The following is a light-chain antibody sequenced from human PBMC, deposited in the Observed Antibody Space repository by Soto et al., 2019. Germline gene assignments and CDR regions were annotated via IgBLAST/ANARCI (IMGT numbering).Light chain of an antibody. CDR2: SNN. J-gene: IGLJ2*01. Sequence: QSVLTQPPSESGTPGQRVTISCSGSRSNIGSNTVNWYQQVPGTAPKFLIYSNNQRPSGVPKRFSGSKSGTSASLAISGLQSEDEADYYCATWDDSLSGHVVFGGGTKVTVL. CDR3: ATWDDSLSGHVV. V-gene: IGLV1-44*01. CDR1: RSNIGSNT.